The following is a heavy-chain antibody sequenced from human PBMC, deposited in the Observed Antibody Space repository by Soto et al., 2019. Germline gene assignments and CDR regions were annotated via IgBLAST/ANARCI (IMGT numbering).Heavy chain of an antibody. V-gene: IGHV1-69*13. D-gene: IGHD1-26*01. CDR3: AGNSGSSLPFDY. Sequence: GASVKAACKAPGATFSSYAISWARQAPGQGLEWMGGIIPIFGTANHAQKFQVRVTMTADESTSTAYMELSSLRSEDTAVYYCAGNSGSSLPFDYWGQGTLVTVSS. CDR1: GATFSSYA. J-gene: IGHJ4*02. CDR2: IIPIFGTA.